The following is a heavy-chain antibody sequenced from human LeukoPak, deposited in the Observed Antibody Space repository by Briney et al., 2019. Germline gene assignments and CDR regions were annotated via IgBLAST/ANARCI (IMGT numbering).Heavy chain of an antibody. CDR1: GYTFTSYG. J-gene: IGHJ3*02. V-gene: IGHV1-18*01. CDR3: ARVNIYEILTGYALDAFDI. CDR2: ISAYNGNT. Sequence: ASVKVSCKASGYTFTSYGISWVRQAPGQGLEWMGWISAYNGNTNYAQKLQGRVTMTTDTSTSTAYMELRSLRSDDTAVYYCARVNIYEILTGYALDAFDIWGQGTMVTVSS. D-gene: IGHD3-9*01.